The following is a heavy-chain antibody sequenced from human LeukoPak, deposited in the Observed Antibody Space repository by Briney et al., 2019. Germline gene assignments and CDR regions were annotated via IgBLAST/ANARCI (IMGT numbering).Heavy chain of an antibody. CDR3: AKGAHCASTNCYYYYGMDV. Sequence: GGSLRLSCAASGFTLSSYAMSWVRQAPGKGLKWVSTLSVSGETTYFADSVKGRFTISRDTPKNTLYLQMNSLRAEDTAVYYCAKGAHCASTNCYYYYGMDVWGQGTTVTVSS. J-gene: IGHJ6*02. CDR1: GFTLSSYA. V-gene: IGHV3-23*01. D-gene: IGHD2-2*01. CDR2: LSVSGETT.